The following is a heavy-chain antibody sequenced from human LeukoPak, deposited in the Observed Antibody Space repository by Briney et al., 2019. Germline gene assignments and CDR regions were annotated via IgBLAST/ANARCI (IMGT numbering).Heavy chain of an antibody. CDR3: TTDLALDSDAFDI. Sequence: GGSLRLSCAVSGLTLSNVWMNWIRQAPGQGLEWVGRIRSKTDGGTTDYAAPVKGRFTISRDDSKNTLYLQMNSLKTEDTAVYYCTTDLALDSDAFDIWGQGTMVTVSS. D-gene: IGHD3-9*01. CDR2: IRSKTDGGTT. J-gene: IGHJ3*02. CDR1: GLTLSNVW. V-gene: IGHV3-15*07.